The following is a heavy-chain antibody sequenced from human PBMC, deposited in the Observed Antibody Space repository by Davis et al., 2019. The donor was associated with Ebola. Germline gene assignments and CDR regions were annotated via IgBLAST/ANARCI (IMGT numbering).Heavy chain of an antibody. CDR1: GFTFSSYW. D-gene: IGHD6-13*01. Sequence: GGSLRLSCAASGFTFSSYWMHWIRQAPGKGLEWVSAISGSGGSTYYADSVKGRFTISRDNSKNTLYLQMNSLRAEDTAVYYCAKDTGSSSWYDYYGMDVWGQGTTVTVSS. CDR3: AKDTGSSSWYDYYGMDV. V-gene: IGHV3-23*01. J-gene: IGHJ6*02. CDR2: ISGSGGST.